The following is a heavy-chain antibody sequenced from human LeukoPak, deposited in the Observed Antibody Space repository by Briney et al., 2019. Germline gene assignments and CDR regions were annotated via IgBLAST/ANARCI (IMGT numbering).Heavy chain of an antibody. D-gene: IGHD6-13*01. CDR1: GGSISGYY. CDR2: IDHSGYT. CDR3: ARDRSSWPNYYYYYMDV. V-gene: IGHV4-59*12. Sequence: SETLSLTCTVSGGSISGYYWSWIRQPPGKGLQWIGYIDHSGYTNYNRSLKSRVTISVDTSKNQFSLKLSSVTAADTAVYYCARDRSSWPNYYYYYMDVWGKGTTVTISS. J-gene: IGHJ6*03.